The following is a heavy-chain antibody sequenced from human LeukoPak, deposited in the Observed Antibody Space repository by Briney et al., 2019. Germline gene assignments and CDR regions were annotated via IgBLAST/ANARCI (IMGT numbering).Heavy chain of an antibody. CDR3: ARDVVVVPAAYHGTFDY. CDR1: GYTFTSYD. D-gene: IGHD2-2*01. CDR2: ISAYNGNT. V-gene: IGHV1-18*01. Sequence: ASVKVSCKASGYTFTSYDINWVRQAPGQGLAWMGWISAYNGNTNYAQKLQGRVTMTTDTSTSTAYMELRSLRSDDTAVYYCARDVVVVPAAYHGTFDYWGQGTLVTVSS. J-gene: IGHJ4*02.